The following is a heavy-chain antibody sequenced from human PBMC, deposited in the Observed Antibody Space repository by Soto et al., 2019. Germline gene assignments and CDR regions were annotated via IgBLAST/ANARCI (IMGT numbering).Heavy chain of an antibody. V-gene: IGHV1-3*01. D-gene: IGHD6-19*01. CDR3: ASSGYSSGWYHWYFDF. J-gene: IGHJ2*01. CDR1: GYTFLNYG. CDR2: INAGNGNT. Sequence: ASVKVSCKASGYTFLNYGIHWVRQAPGQRLEWMGWINAGNGNTKYSQKFQDRVTITRDTSATTAYMELSSLRSEDTSVFYCASSGYSSGWYHWYFDFWGRGTMVTVYS.